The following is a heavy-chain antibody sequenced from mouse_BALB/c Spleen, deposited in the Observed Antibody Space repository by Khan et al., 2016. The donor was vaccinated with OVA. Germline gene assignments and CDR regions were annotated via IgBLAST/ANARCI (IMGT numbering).Heavy chain of an antibody. J-gene: IGHJ3*01. CDR1: GYTFTSYY. V-gene: IGHV1S81*02. D-gene: IGHD2-2*01. CDR2: INPSNGGT. Sequence: QVQLQQSGAELVKPGASVKLSCKASGYTFTSYYMYWVKQRPGQGLEWIGEINPSNGGTNFNEKFKSKATLTVDKSSSTAYMQLSSLTSEDSAIDYCTRSRYGSFAYWGQGTLVTVSA. CDR3: TRSRYGSFAY.